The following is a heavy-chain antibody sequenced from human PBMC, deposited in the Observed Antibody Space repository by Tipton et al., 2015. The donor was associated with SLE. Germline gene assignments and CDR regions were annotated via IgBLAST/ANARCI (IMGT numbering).Heavy chain of an antibody. CDR1: GFTFSSYA. CDR3: ARAHTDYGGSMDV. Sequence: SLRLSCAASGFTFSSYAMSWVRQAPGKGLEWVAVISYDGINKYYADSVKGRFTISRDNSKNTLYLQMNSLRAEDTTVYYCARAHTDYGGSMDVWGKGTTVTVSS. CDR2: ISYDGINK. V-gene: IGHV3-30-3*01. D-gene: IGHD4-23*01. J-gene: IGHJ6*03.